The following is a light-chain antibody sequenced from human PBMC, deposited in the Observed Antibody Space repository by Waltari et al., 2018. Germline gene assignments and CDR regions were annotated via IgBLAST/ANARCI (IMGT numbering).Light chain of an antibody. CDR2: DVS. V-gene: IGLV2-14*03. Sequence: SALPQPASVSGSPGQSITIYCTGTSSDVGRYEYVSWYHQHPGKAPKLIIYDVSKRPSGVSNRFSGSTSGYTASLTISGLQSEDEADYYCCSYTTTDTYVFGSGTKVTVL. CDR3: CSYTTTDTYV. J-gene: IGLJ1*01. CDR1: SSDVGRYEY.